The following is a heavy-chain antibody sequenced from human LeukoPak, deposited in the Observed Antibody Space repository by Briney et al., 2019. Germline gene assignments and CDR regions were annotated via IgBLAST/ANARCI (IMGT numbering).Heavy chain of an antibody. V-gene: IGHV4-59*12. CDR3: GCGGVNSRFDP. Sequence: PSETLSLTCTVSGGSISSYYWSWIRQPPGKGLEWIGYIYYSGSTNYNPSLKSRVTISVDPSKNQFSLKLSSVTVADTAVYYCGCGGVNSRFDPWGQGTLVTVSS. CDR2: IYYSGST. J-gene: IGHJ5*02. CDR1: GGSISSYY. D-gene: IGHD4-23*01.